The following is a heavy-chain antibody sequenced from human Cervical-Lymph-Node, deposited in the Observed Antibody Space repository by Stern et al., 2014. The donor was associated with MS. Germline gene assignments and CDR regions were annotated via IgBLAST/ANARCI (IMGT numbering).Heavy chain of an antibody. D-gene: IGHD3-16*02. J-gene: IGHJ4*02. CDR1: GGTISNYI. Sequence: QVQLVQSGAEVKKPGSSVKVSCKASGGTISNYIIGWVRQAPGQGLEWMGGIIPMFGMANCAEKFQDRVTITADESTSTAYMDLSSLRSEDTAVYYCARATSDYIWGTYRFLDSWGQGTLVIVSS. CDR2: IIPMFGMA. CDR3: ARATSDYIWGTYRFLDS. V-gene: IGHV1-69*01.